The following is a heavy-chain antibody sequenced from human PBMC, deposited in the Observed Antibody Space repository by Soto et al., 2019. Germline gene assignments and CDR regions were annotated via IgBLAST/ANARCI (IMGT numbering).Heavy chain of an antibody. V-gene: IGHV3-23*01. CDR1: ELTISNYC. D-gene: IGHD3-22*01. CDR2: ISGSGGST. J-gene: IGHJ3*02. CDR3: AKDSHYDSSGYYYWGAFDR. Sequence: PGCSKRHSYAASELTISNYCMIWIRQKQGKGLEWVSAISGSGGSTYYADSVKGRFTISRDNSKNTLYLQMNSLRAEDTAVYYCAKDSHYDSSGYYYWGAFDRWGQGTMVTVSS.